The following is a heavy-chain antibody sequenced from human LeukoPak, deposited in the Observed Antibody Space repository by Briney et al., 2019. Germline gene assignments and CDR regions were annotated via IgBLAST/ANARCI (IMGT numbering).Heavy chain of an antibody. V-gene: IGHV3-23*01. Sequence: GGSLRLSCAASGFTFSSYAMSWVRQAPGKGLEWVSVISGGGDSTDYADSVKGRFTISRDNSKNTLYLQMNSLRAEDTAMYYCARQREWLRFAYNWFDPWGQGTLVTVSS. CDR2: ISGGGDST. D-gene: IGHD5-12*01. CDR3: ARQREWLRFAYNWFDP. J-gene: IGHJ5*02. CDR1: GFTFSSYA.